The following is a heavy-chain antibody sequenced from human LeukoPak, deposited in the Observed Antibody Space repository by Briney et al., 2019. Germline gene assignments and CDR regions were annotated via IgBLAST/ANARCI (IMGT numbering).Heavy chain of an antibody. V-gene: IGHV3-21*01. J-gene: IGHJ4*02. Sequence: GGSLRLSCAASGFIFSSYGMHWVRQAPGKGLEWVSSISSSSSYIYYADSVKGRFTISRDNAKNSLYLQMNSLRAEDTAVYCCARDSGYNWNDPPDYWGQGTLDTVSS. CDR3: ARDSGYNWNDPPDY. D-gene: IGHD1-1*01. CDR1: GFIFSSYG. CDR2: ISSSSSYI.